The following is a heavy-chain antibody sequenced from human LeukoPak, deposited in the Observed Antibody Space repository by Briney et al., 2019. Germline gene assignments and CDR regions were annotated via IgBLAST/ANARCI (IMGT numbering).Heavy chain of an antibody. CDR2: ISWNSGSI. D-gene: IGHD2-2*01. CDR1: GFTFDDYA. Sequence: GRSLRLACAASGFTFDDYAMLWVRQAPGKDLEWVSGISWNSGSIGYADSVKGRFTISRDNAKNSLYLQMNSLRAEDTALYYCAKDSSRYYYYGMDVWGQGTTVTVSS. J-gene: IGHJ6*02. V-gene: IGHV3-9*01. CDR3: AKDSSRYYYYGMDV.